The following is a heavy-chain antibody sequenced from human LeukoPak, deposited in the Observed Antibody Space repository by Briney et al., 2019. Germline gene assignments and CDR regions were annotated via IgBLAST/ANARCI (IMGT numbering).Heavy chain of an antibody. Sequence: SETLSLTCTVSGGSISSSIYYWGWIRQPPGKGLEWIGSIYYGGTTYYNPSLNSRVTISVDTSKNHFSLKLSSVTAADTAVYYCARGWVDCSGGSCYPASWFDPWGQGIPVTVSS. CDR3: ARGWVDCSGGSCYPASWFDP. V-gene: IGHV4-39*02. CDR1: GGSISSSIYY. CDR2: IYYGGTT. D-gene: IGHD2-15*01. J-gene: IGHJ5*02.